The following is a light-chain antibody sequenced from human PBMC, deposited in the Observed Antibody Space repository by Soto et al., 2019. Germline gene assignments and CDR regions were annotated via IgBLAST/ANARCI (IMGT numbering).Light chain of an antibody. J-gene: IGKJ3*01. CDR1: QSINKN. CDR3: QQSYSNPFT. V-gene: IGKV1-39*01. CDR2: AAS. Sequence: IQMTQSPPSLSASIGDRVTITCRASQSINKNLNWYQQKQGQAPNLLIYAASTLQSGVPSRFSGGGSGTDFTLTISSLQPEDSATYLCQQSYSNPFTFGPGTKVDIK.